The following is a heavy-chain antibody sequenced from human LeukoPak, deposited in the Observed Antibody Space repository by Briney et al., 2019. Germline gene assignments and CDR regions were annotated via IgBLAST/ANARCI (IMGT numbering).Heavy chain of an antibody. CDR1: GFTFSDYY. Sequence: PGGSLRLSCAASGFTFSDYYMSWIRQAPGKALVWVSYVSSGSSTIYYADSVKGRFTVSRDNGKNSLYLQMNSLRAEDTAVYYCAELGITMIGGVWGKGTTVTISS. D-gene: IGHD3-10*02. CDR3: AELGITMIGGV. V-gene: IGHV3-11*04. CDR2: VSSGSSTI. J-gene: IGHJ6*04.